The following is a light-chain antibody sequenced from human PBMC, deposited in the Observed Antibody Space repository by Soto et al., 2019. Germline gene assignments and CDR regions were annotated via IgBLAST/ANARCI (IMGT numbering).Light chain of an antibody. V-gene: IGKV1-39*02. J-gene: IGKJ5*01. Sequence: DIQMTQSPSSLSAAVGDRVTITCRASQSISVYLNWYQHKPGKAPNLLIYVASNLQTGVPSRFSGSGSGTEFTLTISSLQPDDFATYYCQEYDGAPPITFGLGTRLEIK. CDR3: QEYDGAPPIT. CDR2: VAS. CDR1: QSISVY.